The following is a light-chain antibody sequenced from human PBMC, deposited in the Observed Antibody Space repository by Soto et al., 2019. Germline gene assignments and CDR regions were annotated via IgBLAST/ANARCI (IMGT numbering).Light chain of an antibody. J-gene: IGKJ5*01. V-gene: IGKV3-11*01. CDR2: DAS. CDR1: QSVSLS. CDR3: QQRSNWPIT. Sequence: EILLTQSPGTLSLSAGGRATLSCRASQSVSLSLAWYQQKPGQAPRLLIYDASKRASGFPARFSGSGSGTDFTLTISSLEPEYFAVYYCQQRSNWPITFGQGTRLEI.